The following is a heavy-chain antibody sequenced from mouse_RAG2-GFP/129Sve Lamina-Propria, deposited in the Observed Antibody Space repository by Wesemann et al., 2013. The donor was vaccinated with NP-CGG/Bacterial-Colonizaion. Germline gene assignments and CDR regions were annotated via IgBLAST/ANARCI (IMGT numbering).Heavy chain of an antibody. V-gene: IGHV1-12*01. J-gene: IGHJ1*03. D-gene: IGHD1-1*01. CDR3: ARENGSRYFDV. Sequence: GNGATSYNQKFKGKATLTVDKSSSTAYMQLSSLTSEDSAVYFCARENGSRYFDVWGTGTTVTVSS. CDR2: GNGAT.